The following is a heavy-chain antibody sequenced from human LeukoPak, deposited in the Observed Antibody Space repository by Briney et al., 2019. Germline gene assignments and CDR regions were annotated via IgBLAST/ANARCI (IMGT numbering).Heavy chain of an antibody. CDR3: AKTGGIAAAGY. CDR2: ISHSGNTI. D-gene: IGHD6-13*01. CDR1: GFTFSSYE. V-gene: IGHV3-48*03. Sequence: GGSLRLSCAATGFTFSSYEMNWVRQAPGKGLEWVSYISHSGNTIEYADSVKGRFTISRDNSKNTLYLQMNSLRAEDTAVYYCAKTGGIAAAGYWGQGTLVTVSS. J-gene: IGHJ4*02.